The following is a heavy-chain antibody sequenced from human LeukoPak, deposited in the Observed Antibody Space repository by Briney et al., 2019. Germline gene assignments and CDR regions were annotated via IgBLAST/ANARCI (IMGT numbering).Heavy chain of an antibody. V-gene: IGHV3-53*01. CDR3: ARERGDKDMSGGSSFDV. CDR2: ICGDGRL. Sequence: GGSLRLSCAAAGFTVSNNCVTWVRQAPGKGLEWVSVICGDGRLFYADSVKGRFSVSRDNSENTVYLQVTSLRADDTAVYFCARERGDKDMSGGSSFDVWGQGTLAIVSS. CDR1: GFTVSNNC. D-gene: IGHD2-21*01. J-gene: IGHJ3*01.